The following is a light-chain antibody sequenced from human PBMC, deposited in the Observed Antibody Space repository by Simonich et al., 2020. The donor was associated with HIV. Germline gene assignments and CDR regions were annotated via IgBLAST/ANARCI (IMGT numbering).Light chain of an antibody. V-gene: IGKV3-15*01. CDR3: QQYNNWPLT. CDR2: GAS. Sequence: EIVMTQSPATLSVSPGERATPSCRASQSVSRNLAGYQQKPGQAPRLLIHGASTRATGIPARFSGSGSGTEFTLTISSLQSEDFAVYHCQQYNNWPLTFGGGTKVEIK. CDR1: QSVSRN. J-gene: IGKJ4*01.